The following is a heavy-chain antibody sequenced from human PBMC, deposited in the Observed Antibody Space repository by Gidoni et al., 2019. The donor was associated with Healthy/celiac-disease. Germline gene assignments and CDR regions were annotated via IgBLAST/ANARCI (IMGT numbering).Heavy chain of an antibody. J-gene: IGHJ6*02. CDR2: ISWNSGSI. D-gene: IGHD6-13*01. CDR1: GFTLDDYA. Sequence: EVQLVESGGGLVQPGRSLRLSCAASGFTLDDYAMQGVRQAPGKGLGLVSGISWNSGSIGYADSVKGRFTISRDNAKNSLYLQMNSLRAEDTALYYCAKDRRAGYGMDVWGQGTTVTVSS. CDR3: AKDRRAGYGMDV. V-gene: IGHV3-9*01.